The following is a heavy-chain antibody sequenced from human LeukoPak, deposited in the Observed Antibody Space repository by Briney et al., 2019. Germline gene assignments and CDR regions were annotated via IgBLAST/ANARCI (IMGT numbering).Heavy chain of an antibody. CDR2: ISSTGSYI. CDR1: GFTFSSYS. Sequence: PGGSLRLSCAASGFTFSSYSMNWVRQAPGKGLEWVSSISSTGSYIYYADSVKGRFTISRDNAKNSLYPQMNSLRAEDTAVYYCARNHHGGTTVTLDYWGQGTLVTVSS. D-gene: IGHD4-17*01. J-gene: IGHJ4*02. V-gene: IGHV3-21*01. CDR3: ARNHHGGTTVTLDY.